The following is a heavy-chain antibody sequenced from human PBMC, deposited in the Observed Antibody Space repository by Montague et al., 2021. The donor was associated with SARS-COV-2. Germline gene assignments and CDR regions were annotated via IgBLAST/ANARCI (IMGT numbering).Heavy chain of an antibody. CDR1: GFIFSNYA. Sequence: SLRLSCAASGFIFSNYAMNWVRQAPGKGLEWVAVISYGGSNKYYADSVKGRFTISRDNSKNTLYLQMNSLRAEDTAVYYCASGYDLLTGYYPVDYWGQGTLVTVSS. CDR2: ISYGGSNK. CDR3: ASGYDLLTGYYPVDY. V-gene: IGHV3-30*04. J-gene: IGHJ4*02. D-gene: IGHD3-9*01.